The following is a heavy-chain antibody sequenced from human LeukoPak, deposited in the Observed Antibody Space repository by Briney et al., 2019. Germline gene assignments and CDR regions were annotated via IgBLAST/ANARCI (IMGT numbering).Heavy chain of an antibody. V-gene: IGHV3-23*01. D-gene: IGHD5-18*01. CDR3: AKDHSHTATTGFEDY. CDR2: ISGSGGST. Sequence: PGGSLGLSRVASGFTFSSYAMSWVRQAPGKGLEWVSAISGSGGSTYYADSVKGRFTISRDNSKNTLYLQMNSLRAEDTAVYYCAKDHSHTATTGFEDYWGQGTLVTVSS. J-gene: IGHJ4*02. CDR1: GFTFSSYA.